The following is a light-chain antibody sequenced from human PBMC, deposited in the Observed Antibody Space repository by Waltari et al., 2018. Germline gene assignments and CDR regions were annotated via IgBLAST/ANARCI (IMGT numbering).Light chain of an antibody. CDR2: EGS. CDR3: CSYAGSTSWV. V-gene: IGLV2-23*01. Sequence: QSALTQPASVSGSPGQSITIFCTGTSSDVGSYTLVSWYQQYPGKAPKLMIYEGSKRPSGVSNRFSGSKSGNTASLTISGLQAEDEADYYCCSYAGSTSWVFGGGTKLTVL. J-gene: IGLJ3*02. CDR1: SSDVGSYTL.